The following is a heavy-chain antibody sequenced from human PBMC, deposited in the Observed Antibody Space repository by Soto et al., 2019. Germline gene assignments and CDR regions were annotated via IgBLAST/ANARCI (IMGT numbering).Heavy chain of an antibody. D-gene: IGHD1-20*01. CDR2: ISYDGINK. Sequence: PGGSLRLSCADAEFTYSSDSIHWVRQAPGKGLEWVAVISYDGINKYYADSVKGRFTISRDNSKNTLYVQMNDLRVEDTATYYCARDRTVYYYYGMDVWGQGTTVTVSS. CDR3: ARDRTVYYYYGMDV. CDR1: EFTYSSDS. V-gene: IGHV3-30-3*01. J-gene: IGHJ6*02.